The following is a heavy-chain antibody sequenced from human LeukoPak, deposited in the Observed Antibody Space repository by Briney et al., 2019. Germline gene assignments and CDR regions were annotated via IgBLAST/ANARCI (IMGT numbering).Heavy chain of an antibody. Sequence: GGSLRLSCAASGFTFSIYGMHWVRQAPGKGLEWVAAISSDGNGIYYADSMRGRFTISRDNSRNTVSLQMNSLRAEDTAVYYCAKRGHHSSSWYHYFDYWGQGTLVTVSS. J-gene: IGHJ4*02. V-gene: IGHV3-30*18. D-gene: IGHD6-13*01. CDR2: ISSDGNGI. CDR3: AKRGHHSSSWYHYFDY. CDR1: GFTFSIYG.